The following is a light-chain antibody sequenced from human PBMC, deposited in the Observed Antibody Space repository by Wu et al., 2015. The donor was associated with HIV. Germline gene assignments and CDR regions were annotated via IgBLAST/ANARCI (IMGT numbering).Light chain of an antibody. CDR1: QSVSSN. CDR3: QQYNNWPPYT. V-gene: IGKV3-15*01. J-gene: IGKJ2*01. CDR2: GAS. Sequence: EIVMTQSPATLSVSPGERAALSCRASQSVSSNLAWYQQKPGQAPRVLIYGASTRAAGVPVRFSGSGSGTEFTLTISSMQSEDFAVYYCQQYNNWPPYTFGQGTKLEI.